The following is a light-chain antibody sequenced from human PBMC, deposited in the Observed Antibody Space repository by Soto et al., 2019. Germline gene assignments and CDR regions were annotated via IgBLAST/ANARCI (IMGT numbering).Light chain of an antibody. Sequence: ESVVTQSPGTLSLSPGERATLSCRASQSVTGSYLAWYQQKPGQAPRLLIYGASTRATGIPDRFSGSGSGKDFTLTISRLEPEDVAVYYCHQYGSSVFTFGPGTKVDIK. J-gene: IGKJ3*01. V-gene: IGKV3-20*01. CDR1: QSVTGSY. CDR2: GAS. CDR3: HQYGSSVFT.